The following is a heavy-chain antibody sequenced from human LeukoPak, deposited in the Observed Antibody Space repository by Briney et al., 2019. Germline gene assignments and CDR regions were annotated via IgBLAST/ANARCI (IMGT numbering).Heavy chain of an antibody. D-gene: IGHD2-8*01. CDR2: ISWNSGSI. CDR3: AKSEIYCTNGVCSKSFDY. CDR1: GFTFYDYA. Sequence: PGRSLRLSCAASGFTFYDYAMHWVRQAPGKGLEWVSGISWNSGSIGYADSVKGRFTISRDNAKNSLYLQMNSLRAEDTALYYCAKSEIYCTNGVCSKSFDYWGQGTLVTVSS. V-gene: IGHV3-9*01. J-gene: IGHJ4*02.